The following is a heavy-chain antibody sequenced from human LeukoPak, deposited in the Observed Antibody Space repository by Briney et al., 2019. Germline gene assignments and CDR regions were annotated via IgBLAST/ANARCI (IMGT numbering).Heavy chain of an antibody. CDR2: IKQDGSEK. CDR3: AKARGSGSYYNDYYYMDV. V-gene: IGHV3-7*03. CDR1: GFTFSSYW. Sequence: GGSLRLSCAASGFTFSSYWMSWVRQAPGKGLEWVANIKQDGSEKYYVDSVKGRFTISRDNSKNSLYLQMNSLRAEDTALYYCAKARGSGSYYNDYYYMDVWGKGTTVTVSS. D-gene: IGHD3-10*01. J-gene: IGHJ6*03.